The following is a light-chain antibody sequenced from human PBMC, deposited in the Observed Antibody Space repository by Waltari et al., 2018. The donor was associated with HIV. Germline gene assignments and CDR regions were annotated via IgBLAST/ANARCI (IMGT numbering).Light chain of an antibody. CDR2: GAT. J-gene: IGKJ5*01. CDR1: QSVRNN. Sequence: EIVMTQSPATLSVSPGGRATLFCRASQSVRNNLAWYQQKPGQGPRLLMYGATTRATGIPARFGGSGSGTEFTLTISSLQSEDVGLYYCQQYNQGPLGITFGQGTRLEI. V-gene: IGKV3-15*01. CDR3: QQYNQGPLGIT.